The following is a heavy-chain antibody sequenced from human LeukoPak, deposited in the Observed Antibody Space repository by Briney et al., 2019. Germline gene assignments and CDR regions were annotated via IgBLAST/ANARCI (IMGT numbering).Heavy chain of an antibody. D-gene: IGHD5-24*01. Sequence: SETLSLTCTVSGGSISSSSYYWGWIRQPPGKGLEWNGSIYYSGSTYYNPSLKSRVTISVDTSKNQFSLKLSSVTAADTAVYYCARHIAMATSNDAFDIWGQGTMVTVSS. CDR2: IYYSGST. J-gene: IGHJ3*02. V-gene: IGHV4-39*01. CDR3: ARHIAMATSNDAFDI. CDR1: GGSISSSSYY.